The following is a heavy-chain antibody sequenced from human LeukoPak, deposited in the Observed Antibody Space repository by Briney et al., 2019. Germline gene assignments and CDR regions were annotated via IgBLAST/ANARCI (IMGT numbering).Heavy chain of an antibody. J-gene: IGHJ4*02. D-gene: IGHD3-3*01. Sequence: GGSLRLSCAASGFIFTDYSINWVRQAPGKGPEWISYIDKTSTNIFYADSVKGRFTISRDNARNSLYLQMNSLRAEDTAVYYCAKVGFSEMEWLLYSDHWGQGTLVTVSS. CDR3: AKVGFSEMEWLLYSDH. V-gene: IGHV3-48*01. CDR1: GFIFTDYS. CDR2: IDKTSTNI.